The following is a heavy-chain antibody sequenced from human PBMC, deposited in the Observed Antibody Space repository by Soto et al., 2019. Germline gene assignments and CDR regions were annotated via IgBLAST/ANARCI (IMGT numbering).Heavy chain of an antibody. V-gene: IGHV1-69*13. CDR3: ARNLGDIVLVPAAMVHYYYYGMDV. CDR1: GGTFSSYA. D-gene: IGHD2-2*01. J-gene: IGHJ6*02. CDR2: IIPIFGTA. Sequence: ASVKVSCKASGGTFSSYAISWVRQAPGQGLEWMGGIIPIFGTANYAQKFQGRVTITADESTSTAYMELSSLRSEDTAVYYCARNLGDIVLVPAAMVHYYYYGMDVWGQGTTVTVSS.